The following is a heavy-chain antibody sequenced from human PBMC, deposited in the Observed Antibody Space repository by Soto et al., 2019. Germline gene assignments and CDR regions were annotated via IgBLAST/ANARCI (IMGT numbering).Heavy chain of an antibody. CDR2: VHWNDDK. V-gene: IGHV2-5*01. CDR3: AHRRLGDTITDYIGLDV. D-gene: IGHD3-3*01. J-gene: IGHJ6*02. CDR1: GFSLSTTGEG. Sequence: QITLKVAGPTLVKPTQTLTLTCTFSGFSLSTTGEGVFWIRQPPGKAPEWLALVHWNDDKRYSPSLRPRLPITKDTSRNQVVLSLTTLAPLDTGTYYCAHRRLGDTITDYIGLDVWGQVATVSVSS.